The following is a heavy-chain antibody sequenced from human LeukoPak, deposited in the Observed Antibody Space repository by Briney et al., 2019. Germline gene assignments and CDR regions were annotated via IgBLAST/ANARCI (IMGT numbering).Heavy chain of an antibody. CDR2: IIPIFGTA. CDR3: ARSVCSGGSCYSPWFDP. J-gene: IGHJ5*02. D-gene: IGHD2-15*01. V-gene: IGHV1-69*01. Sequence: SVKVSCKASGGTFSSYAISWVRQAPGQGLEWMGGIIPIFGTADYAQKFQGRVTITADESTSTAYMELSSLRSEDTAVYYCARSVCSGGSCYSPWFDPWGQGTLVTVSS. CDR1: GGTFSSYA.